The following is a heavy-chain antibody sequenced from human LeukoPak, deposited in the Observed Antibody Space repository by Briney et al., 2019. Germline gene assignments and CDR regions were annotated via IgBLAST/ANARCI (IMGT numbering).Heavy chain of an antibody. D-gene: IGHD3-3*01. CDR1: GAIIKREGFN. Sequence: SETLSLTCSVSGAIIKREGFNWDWIRQPPGKGLEYIGSIFYNRNTYYNPSLESRVTISVDTSKNQFSLKLRSATAADTAVYYCTRRPKEPGFWSGYVDSWGQGTLVTVSS. J-gene: IGHJ4*02. CDR3: TRRPKEPGFWSGYVDS. CDR2: IFYNRNT. V-gene: IGHV4-39*01.